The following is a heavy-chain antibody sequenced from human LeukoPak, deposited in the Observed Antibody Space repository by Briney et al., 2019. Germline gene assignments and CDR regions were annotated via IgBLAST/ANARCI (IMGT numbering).Heavy chain of an antibody. V-gene: IGHV3-7*01. CDR3: VRDLGGRSGH. Sequence: GGSLRLSCATSGFTFSSYWMNWARQAPGKGLEWVASINHNGNVNYYVDSVKGRFTISRDNAKNTLYLQMNSLRAEDTAVYYCVRDLGGRSGHWGQGTLVTVSS. CDR1: GFTFSSYW. J-gene: IGHJ4*02. CDR2: INHNGNVN. D-gene: IGHD1-26*01.